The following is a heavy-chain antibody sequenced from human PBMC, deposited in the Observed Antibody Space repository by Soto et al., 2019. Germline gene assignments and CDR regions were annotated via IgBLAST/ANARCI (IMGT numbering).Heavy chain of an antibody. CDR3: AKTEMITFGGVIVDDAFDI. V-gene: IGHV3-23*01. CDR2: ISGSGGST. CDR1: GFTFSSYA. J-gene: IGHJ3*02. D-gene: IGHD3-16*02. Sequence: GGSLRLSCAASGFTFSSYAMSWVRQAPGKGLEWVSAISGSGGSTYYADSVKGRFTISRDNSKNTLYLQMNSLRAEDTAVYYCAKTEMITFGGVIVDDAFDIWGQGTMVTVSS.